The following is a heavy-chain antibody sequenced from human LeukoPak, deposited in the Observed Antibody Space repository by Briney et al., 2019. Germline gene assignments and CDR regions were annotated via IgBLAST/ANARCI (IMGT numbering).Heavy chain of an antibody. CDR2: INHSGST. Sequence: PSETLSLTCAVYGGSFSGYYWSWIRQPPGKGLEWIGEINHSGSTNYNPSLKSRVTISVDTSKSQFSLKLSSVTAADTAVYYCARDRPWGWLLLRDWFDPWGQGTLVTVSS. CDR3: ARDRPWGWLLLRDWFDP. CDR1: GGSFSGYY. D-gene: IGHD3-22*01. J-gene: IGHJ5*02. V-gene: IGHV4-34*01.